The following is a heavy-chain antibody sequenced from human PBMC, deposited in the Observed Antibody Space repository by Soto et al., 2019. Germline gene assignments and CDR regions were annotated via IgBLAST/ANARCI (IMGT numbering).Heavy chain of an antibody. CDR3: ARDYFSYAGTSPMDV. V-gene: IGHV1-2*04. D-gene: IGHD3-16*01. CDR1: GGTFSSYT. CDR2: INPNSGGT. Sequence: ASVKVSCKASGGTFSSYTISWVRQAPGQGLEWMGWINPNSGGTNYAQKFQGWVTMTRDTSISTAYMELSRLRSDDTAVYYCARDYFSYAGTSPMDVWGQGTTVTVSS. J-gene: IGHJ6*02.